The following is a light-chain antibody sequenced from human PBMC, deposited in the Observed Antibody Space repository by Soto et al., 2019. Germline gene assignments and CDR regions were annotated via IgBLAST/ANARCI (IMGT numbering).Light chain of an antibody. V-gene: IGKV1-17*01. J-gene: IGKJ3*01. CDR3: LQHDTYPFT. Sequence: DIQMTQSPSSLSASVGDRVTITCRASQGINKLLGWYQQGPGKAPKRLIYAASSLEGGVPSRFSGSGSGTEFTLTISSLQPEDFATYYCLQHDTYPFTFGPGTKVDVK. CDR1: QGINKL. CDR2: AAS.